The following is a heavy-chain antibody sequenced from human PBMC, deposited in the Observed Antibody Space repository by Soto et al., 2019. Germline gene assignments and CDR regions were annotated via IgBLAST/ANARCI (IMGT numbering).Heavy chain of an antibody. D-gene: IGHD1-26*01. Sequence: PWGSLRLSCAASGFTFNNYAMSWVRRAPGKGLEWVSVISGSAGSTYYADSVKGRFTISRDNSKNTLYLQMNSLGAEDTALYFCAKGLRGTYYDFDYWGQGTLVTVSS. J-gene: IGHJ4*02. CDR3: AKGLRGTYYDFDY. V-gene: IGHV3-23*01. CDR2: ISGSAGST. CDR1: GFTFNNYA.